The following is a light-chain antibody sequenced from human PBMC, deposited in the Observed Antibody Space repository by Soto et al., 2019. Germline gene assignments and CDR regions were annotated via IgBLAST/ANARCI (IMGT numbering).Light chain of an antibody. Sequence: QSALTQPASVSGSPGQSITISCTGTSSDVGSYNLVSWYQHDPGKAPKLMIYEGSKRPSGVSNRFSGSKSGNTAPLTISGLQAEDEADYYCCSYAGSSTFFVFGTGTKLTVL. J-gene: IGLJ1*01. CDR2: EGS. V-gene: IGLV2-23*01. CDR1: SSDVGSYNL. CDR3: CSYAGSSTFFV.